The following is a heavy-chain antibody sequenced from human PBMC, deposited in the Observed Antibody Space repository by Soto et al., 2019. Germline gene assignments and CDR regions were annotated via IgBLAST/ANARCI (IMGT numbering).Heavy chain of an antibody. CDR2: TYYKTKWNN. CDR3: TGITWFRGMDV. Sequence: SQTLSLTCVISGDSVSSNSAGWNWIRQSPSRGLEWLGRTYYKTKWNNDYALSVKSRITINPDTSKNQFSLHLYSVTPEDTAVYYCTGITWFRGMDVWGQGTPVTVSS. V-gene: IGHV6-1*01. CDR1: GDSVSSNSAG. D-gene: IGHD3-10*01. J-gene: IGHJ6*02.